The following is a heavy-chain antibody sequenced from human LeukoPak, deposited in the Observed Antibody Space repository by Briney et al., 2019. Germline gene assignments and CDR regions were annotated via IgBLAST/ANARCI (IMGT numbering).Heavy chain of an antibody. CDR2: IGISGVST. CDR1: GFTFTSYA. V-gene: IGHV3-64D*06. CDR3: VKGQMDY. J-gene: IGHJ4*02. Sequence: GGSLRLSCSASGFTFTSYAMHWVRQAPGKGLEYVSAIGISGVSTYYADSVKGRFTISRDNSKNTLYLQMSTLRAEGTAVYYCVKGQMDYWGQGTLVTVSS. D-gene: IGHD5-24*01.